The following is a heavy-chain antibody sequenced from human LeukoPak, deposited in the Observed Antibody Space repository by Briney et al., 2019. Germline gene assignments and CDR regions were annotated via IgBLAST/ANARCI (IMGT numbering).Heavy chain of an antibody. CDR3: ARLLGYCSSTSCSTWGFDY. V-gene: IGHV5-51*01. J-gene: IGHJ4*02. Sequence: GESLKISCKGSGYSFISYWIGWVRQMPGKGLERMGIIYPGDSDTRYSPSFQGQVTVSADKSISTAYLQWSSLKASDTAMYYCARLLGYCSSTSCSTWGFDYWGQGTLVTVSS. CDR1: GYSFISYW. CDR2: IYPGDSDT. D-gene: IGHD2-2*01.